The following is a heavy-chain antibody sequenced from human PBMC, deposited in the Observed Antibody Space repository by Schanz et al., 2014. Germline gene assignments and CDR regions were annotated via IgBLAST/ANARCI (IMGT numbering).Heavy chain of an antibody. V-gene: IGHV3-11*05. CDR3: AREQIMAAAGLVDY. CDR1: GFIFSDYY. Sequence: QVQLVESGGGVVQPGGSLRLSCAASGFIFSDYYMSWIRQAPGKGLEWVSDISSGSSYANYADSVKGRFTISRDNAKNSLYLQMNSLRAEDTAVYYCAREQIMAAAGLVDYWGHGTLXTVSA. J-gene: IGHJ4*01. D-gene: IGHD6-13*01. CDR2: ISSGSSYA.